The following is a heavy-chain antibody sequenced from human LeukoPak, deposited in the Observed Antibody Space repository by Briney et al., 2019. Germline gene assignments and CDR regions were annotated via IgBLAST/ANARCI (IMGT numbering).Heavy chain of an antibody. CDR1: GGSISSYY. V-gene: IGHV4-59*01. J-gene: IGHJ3*02. D-gene: IGHD1-26*01. CDR2: IYYSGST. CDR3: ARAIVGDPDGFDI. Sequence: PSETLSLTCTVSGGSISSYYWSWVRQPPGKGLEWIGYIYYSGSTNYSPSLRSRVTISVDTSKNQFSLKLSSVTAADTAMYYCARAIVGDPDGFDIWGQGTMVTVSS.